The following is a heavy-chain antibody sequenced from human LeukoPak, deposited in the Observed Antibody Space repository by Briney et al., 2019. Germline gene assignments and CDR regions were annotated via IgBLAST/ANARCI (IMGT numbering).Heavy chain of an antibody. Sequence: SETLSLTCTVSGGSISSSSYYWGWIRQPPGKGPEWIGSIYYSGSTYYNPSLKRRVTISVDTSKNQFSLKLSTVTAADTAVYYCASSPYSSSSFDYWGQGTLVTVSS. J-gene: IGHJ4*02. D-gene: IGHD6-13*01. V-gene: IGHV4-39*01. CDR1: GGSISSSSYY. CDR3: ASSPYSSSSFDY. CDR2: IYYSGST.